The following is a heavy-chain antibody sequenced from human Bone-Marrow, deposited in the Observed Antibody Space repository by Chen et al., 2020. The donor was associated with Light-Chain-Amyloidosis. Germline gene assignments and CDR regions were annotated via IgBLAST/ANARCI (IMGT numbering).Heavy chain of an antibody. V-gene: IGHV5-51*01. CDR1: GYTFPNYW. J-gene: IGHJ4*02. CDR2: IYPDDSDA. CDR3: ARRRDGYNFDY. Sequence: EVQLEQSGPEVKKPGESLKISCKGSGYTFPNYWIGGVRQMPGKGLEWMGVIYPDDSDARYSPSFEGQVTISADKSITTAYLQWRSLKPSDTAMYYCARRRDGYNFDYWGQGTLVTVSS. D-gene: IGHD5-12*01.